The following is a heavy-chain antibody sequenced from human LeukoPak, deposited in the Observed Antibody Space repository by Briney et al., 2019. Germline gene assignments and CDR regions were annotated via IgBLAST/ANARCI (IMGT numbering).Heavy chain of an antibody. V-gene: IGHV3-30*02. CDR2: IRYDGSNK. Sequence: GGSLRLSCAASGFTFSSYGMHWVRQAPGKGLERVAFIRYDGSNKYYADSVKGRFTISRDNSKNTLYLQMNSPRAEDTAVYYCAKNMRTPLLWFGELYFDYWGQGTLVTVSS. D-gene: IGHD3-10*01. J-gene: IGHJ4*02. CDR1: GFTFSSYG. CDR3: AKNMRTPLLWFGELYFDY.